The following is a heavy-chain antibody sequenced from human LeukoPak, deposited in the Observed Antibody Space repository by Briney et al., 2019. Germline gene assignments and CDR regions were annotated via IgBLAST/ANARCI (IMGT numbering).Heavy chain of an antibody. CDR2: IQQGGSEK. CDR3: AREGDWNCILPPGY. J-gene: IGHJ4*02. CDR1: GFTFSSYW. Sequence: GGSLRLSCAASGFTFSSYWMSWVRQAPGKGLEWVANIQQGGSEKYYVDSVKGRSTISRDNAKNSVYLQMNSLRAEDTGVYYCAREGDWNCILPPGYWGQGTLVTVSS. V-gene: IGHV3-7*01. D-gene: IGHD1-7*01.